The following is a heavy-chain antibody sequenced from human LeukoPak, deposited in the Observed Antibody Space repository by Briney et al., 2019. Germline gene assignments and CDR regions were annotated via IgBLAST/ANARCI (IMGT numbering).Heavy chain of an antibody. V-gene: IGHV3-74*01. CDR3: VRVGGRSSIGGDC. CDR1: GFTFSTYW. J-gene: IGHJ4*02. Sequence: PGGSLRLSCAASGFTFSTYWMHWVRHVPGTGLVWVSRIKSDGSNSNCADCVKGRFTISRDNAKNTLYLQMNSLRAEDTAVYHCVRVGGRSSIGGDCWGQGTLVTVSS. D-gene: IGHD3-10*01. CDR2: IKSDGSNS.